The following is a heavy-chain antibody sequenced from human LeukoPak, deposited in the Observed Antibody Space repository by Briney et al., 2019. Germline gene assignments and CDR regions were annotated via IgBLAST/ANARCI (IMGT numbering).Heavy chain of an antibody. CDR1: GGSISSYY. D-gene: IGHD6-6*01. CDR2: IYTSGNT. J-gene: IGHJ6*03. CDR3: ARDLYSGSMYYYYYMDV. V-gene: IGHV4-4*07. Sequence: PSETLSLTCTVSGGSISSYYWSWIRQPAGKGLEWIGRIYTSGNTNYNSSLKSRVTMSVDTSKNQFSLKLSSVTAADTAVYYCARDLYSGSMYYYYYMDVWGKGTTVTVSS.